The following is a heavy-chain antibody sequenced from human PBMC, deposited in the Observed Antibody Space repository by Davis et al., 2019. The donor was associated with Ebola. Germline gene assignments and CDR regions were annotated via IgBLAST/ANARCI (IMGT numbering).Heavy chain of an antibody. J-gene: IGHJ5*02. Sequence: MPSETLSLTCAVYGGSFCDYFWSWIRQSPGKGLEWIGKVSHGGLSHYNPFLRSRVTISVDTSKNQFSLKMNPVTAADTAVYYCARTTKTSISDSGLGYKYFDHWSQGTLVTVSS. CDR3: ARTTKTSISDSGLGYKYFDH. D-gene: IGHD1-1*01. CDR2: VSHGGLS. CDR1: GGSFCDYF. V-gene: IGHV4-34*01.